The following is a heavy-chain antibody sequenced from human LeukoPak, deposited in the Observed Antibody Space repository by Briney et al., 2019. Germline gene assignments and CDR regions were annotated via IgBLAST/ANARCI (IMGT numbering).Heavy chain of an antibody. CDR1: GFTFSSYA. V-gene: IGHV3-23*01. J-gene: IGHJ6*02. Sequence: GGSLRLSCAASGFTFSSYAMSWVRQAPGKGPEWVSAISGSGGSTYYADSVKGRFTISRDNSKNTLYLQMNSLRAEDTAVYYCAKVQGSGSYGMDVWGQGTTVTVSS. CDR2: ISGSGGST. CDR3: AKVQGSGSYGMDV. D-gene: IGHD3-10*01.